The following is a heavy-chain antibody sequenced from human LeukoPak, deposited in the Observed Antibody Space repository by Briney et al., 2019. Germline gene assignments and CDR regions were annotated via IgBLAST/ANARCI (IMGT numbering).Heavy chain of an antibody. CDR2: INPNSGGT. CDR1: GYTFTSYG. V-gene: IGHV1-2*02. J-gene: IGHJ4*02. Sequence: ASVKVSCKASGYTFTSYGISWVRQAPGQGLEWMGWINPNSGGTNYAQKFQGRVTMTRDTSISTAYMELSRLRSDDTAVYYCARGADPAYDSSGYYPDYWGQGTLVTVSS. D-gene: IGHD3-22*01. CDR3: ARGADPAYDSSGYYPDY.